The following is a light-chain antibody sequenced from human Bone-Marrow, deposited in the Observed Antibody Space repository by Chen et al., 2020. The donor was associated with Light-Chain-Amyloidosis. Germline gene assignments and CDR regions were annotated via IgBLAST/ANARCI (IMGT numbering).Light chain of an antibody. CDR1: SGDVGTYNY. V-gene: IGLV2-14*01. CDR3: SSFTSSSSYV. CDR2: AVS. Sequence: QSALTQPASVSWSPGQSITISCTGTSGDVGTYNYVSWYQQHPGNAPKVMIYAVSNRPSGVSNRFSGSKSGKTASLTISGLQAEDEADYYCSSFTSSSSYVFGPGTKVTVL. J-gene: IGLJ1*01.